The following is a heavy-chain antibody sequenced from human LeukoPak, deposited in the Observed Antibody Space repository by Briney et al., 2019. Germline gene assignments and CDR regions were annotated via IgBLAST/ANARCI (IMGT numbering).Heavy chain of an antibody. CDR2: IYTSGST. Sequence: SETLSLTCTVSGGSMNTHYWNWIRQPAGKGLEWIGRIYTSGSTNHNPSLKSRVIMSLDTSKSQFSLSLSSVTAADTAVYYCARDNNGLYFGVRGFDIWGQGKMVIVSS. J-gene: IGHJ3*02. V-gene: IGHV4-4*07. CDR3: ARDNNGLYFGVRGFDI. D-gene: IGHD3-3*01. CDR1: GGSMNTHY.